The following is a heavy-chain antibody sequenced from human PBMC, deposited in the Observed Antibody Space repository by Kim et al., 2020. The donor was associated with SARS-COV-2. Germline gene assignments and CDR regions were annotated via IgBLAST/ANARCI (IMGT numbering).Heavy chain of an antibody. V-gene: IGHV3-53*01. J-gene: IGHJ6*01. CDR1: GFSVSSNY. D-gene: IGHD7-27*01. CDR2: FYGGGST. Sequence: GGSLRLSCAASGFSVSSNYLTWVRQAPGKGLEWVSVFYGGGSTYYADSVKGRFTISRDTSENTLYLQMNSLRVDDTAGYYCASGYFTDEIWGFRHGMDV. CDR3: ASGYFTDEIWGFRHGMDV.